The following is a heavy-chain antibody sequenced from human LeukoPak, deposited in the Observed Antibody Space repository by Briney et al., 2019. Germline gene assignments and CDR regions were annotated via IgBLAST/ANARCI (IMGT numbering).Heavy chain of an antibody. V-gene: IGHV3-66*01. CDR3: VRDSYGDLDY. Sequence: GGSLRLSCAASGFTVNSNHMSWVRQAPGKGLEWVSVIYSGGSTYYADSVKGRFTISRDNSKNTLYLQMNSLRAEDTAVYYCVRDSYGDLDYWGQGTLVTVSS. D-gene: IGHD4-17*01. CDR2: IYSGGST. CDR1: GFTVNSNH. J-gene: IGHJ4*02.